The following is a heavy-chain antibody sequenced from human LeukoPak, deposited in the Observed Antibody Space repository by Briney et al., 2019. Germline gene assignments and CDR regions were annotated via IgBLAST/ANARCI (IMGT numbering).Heavy chain of an antibody. CDR3: AKDRGYSNNVIFHY. Sequence: GGSLRLSCAASGFTFDDYTMHWVRQVPGKGLEWVSSINWNGRSVGYADSVRGRFTISRDNAKNSVNSLRGEDTAFYYCAKDRGYSNNVIFHYWGQGTLVTVSS. J-gene: IGHJ4*02. CDR1: GFTFDDYT. V-gene: IGHV3-9*01. D-gene: IGHD5-12*01. CDR2: INWNGRSV.